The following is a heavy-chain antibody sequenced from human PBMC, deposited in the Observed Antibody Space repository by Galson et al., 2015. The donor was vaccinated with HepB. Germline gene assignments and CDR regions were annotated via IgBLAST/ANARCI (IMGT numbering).Heavy chain of an antibody. CDR1: GGSMDNNY. Sequence: ETLSLTCTVSGGSMDNNYWSWIRQPPGKGLEWIGYIHDSGTTKYNPSLKSRVTLSLDTSNHQFSLRLTSVTAADTAVYYCARLGSSGWHVEYWGQGTLVSASS. CDR3: ARLGSSGWHVEY. CDR2: IHDSGTT. V-gene: IGHV4-59*08. D-gene: IGHD6-19*01. J-gene: IGHJ4*02.